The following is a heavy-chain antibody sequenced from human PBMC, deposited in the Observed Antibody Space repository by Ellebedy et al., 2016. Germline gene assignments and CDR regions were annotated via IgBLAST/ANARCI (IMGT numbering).Heavy chain of an antibody. Sequence: ASVKVSCKASGYTFTSYAMHWVRQAPGQRLEWMGWINPVNGDTKYSQSLLGRVTIIGDTSASTSYMELTSLTSEDTALYYCARDVNWGFDIWGQGALVTVSS. J-gene: IGHJ4*02. CDR3: ARDVNWGFDI. V-gene: IGHV1-3*01. CDR2: INPVNGDT. D-gene: IGHD7-27*01. CDR1: GYTFTSYA.